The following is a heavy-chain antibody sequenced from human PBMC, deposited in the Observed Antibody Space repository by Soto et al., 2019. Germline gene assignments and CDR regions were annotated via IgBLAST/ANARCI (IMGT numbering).Heavy chain of an antibody. D-gene: IGHD5-18*01. CDR2: IYYSGSP. CDR1: GVSISSSYYY. CDR3: ARHHTESLYYFYVDV. V-gene: IGHV4-39*01. J-gene: IGHJ6*03. Sequence: SETLSLTCTVSGVSISSSYYYWGWIRQPPGKGLEWIATIYYSGSPYCSPSLKSRVTISVDTSKNQFSLKLTSVTDADTAIYYCARHHTESLYYFYVDVWGKGTTVTVSS.